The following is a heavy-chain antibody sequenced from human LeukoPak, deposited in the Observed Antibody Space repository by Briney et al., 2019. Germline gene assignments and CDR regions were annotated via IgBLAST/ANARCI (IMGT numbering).Heavy chain of an antibody. Sequence: GASVKVSCKASGYTFTSYGISWVRQDPGQGLEWMGWISAYNGNTNYAQKLQGRVTMTTDTSTSTAYMELRSLRSDDTAVYYCARELRVWGSYRSPDYWGQGTLVTVSS. CDR3: ARELRVWGSYRSPDY. CDR1: GYTFTSYG. V-gene: IGHV1-18*01. J-gene: IGHJ4*02. CDR2: ISAYNGNT. D-gene: IGHD3-16*02.